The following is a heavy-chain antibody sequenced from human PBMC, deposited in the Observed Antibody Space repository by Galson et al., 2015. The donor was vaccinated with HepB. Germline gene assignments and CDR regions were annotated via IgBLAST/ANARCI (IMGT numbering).Heavy chain of an antibody. Sequence: SLRLSCAASGFTFSSYSMNWVRQAPGKGLEWVSYISSSSSTIYYADSVKGRCTISRDNAKNSLYLQMNSLRAEDTAVYYCARENRVVTATDNLFDPWGQGTLVTVSS. V-gene: IGHV3-48*04. J-gene: IGHJ5*02. D-gene: IGHD2-21*02. CDR2: ISSSSSTI. CDR3: ARENRVVTATDNLFDP. CDR1: GFTFSSYS.